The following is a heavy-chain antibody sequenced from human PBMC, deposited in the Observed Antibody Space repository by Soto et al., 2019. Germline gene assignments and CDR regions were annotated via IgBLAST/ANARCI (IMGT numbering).Heavy chain of an antibody. CDR2: IFHSGND. Sequence: PSETLSLTCTVSGGSMRNVYWSWIRQPPGKRLEWIGFIFHSGNDKYNPSLKSRVTISIDTSKSQFSLSLDSVTAADTAVYFCARAHAPTLPFDYWGLGTLVTVSS. D-gene: IGHD2-15*01. CDR3: ARAHAPTLPFDY. J-gene: IGHJ4*01. CDR1: GGSMRNVY. V-gene: IGHV4-59*01.